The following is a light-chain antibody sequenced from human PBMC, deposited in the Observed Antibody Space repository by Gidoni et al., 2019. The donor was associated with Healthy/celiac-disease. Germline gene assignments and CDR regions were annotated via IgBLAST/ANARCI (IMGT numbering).Light chain of an antibody. Sequence: QSALTQPPSASGSPRQPVTISCTEPSSDVGGYNYVSWYQQHPGKAPKLMIYEVSKRPSGVPDRFSGSKSGNTASLTVSGLQAEDEADYYCSSYAGSNNFVVFGGGTKLTVL. V-gene: IGLV2-8*01. CDR1: SSDVGGYNY. J-gene: IGLJ2*01. CDR2: EVS. CDR3: SSYAGSNNFVV.